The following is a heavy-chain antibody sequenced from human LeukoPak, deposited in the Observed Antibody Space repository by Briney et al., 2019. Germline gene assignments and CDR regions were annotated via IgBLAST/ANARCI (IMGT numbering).Heavy chain of an antibody. Sequence: GGSLRLSCAASGFTFRGYWVHWVRHAPGKGLVWVSRTIRDDRETSSADSVKVRFTISRAKAKTTLYWQMNSLRVEDTAVYYCARSANYLDTSGQDYWGQGTLVTVSS. D-gene: IGHD3-22*01. CDR1: GFTFRGYW. CDR2: TIRDDRET. J-gene: IGHJ4*02. CDR3: ARSANYLDTSGQDY. V-gene: IGHV3-74*01.